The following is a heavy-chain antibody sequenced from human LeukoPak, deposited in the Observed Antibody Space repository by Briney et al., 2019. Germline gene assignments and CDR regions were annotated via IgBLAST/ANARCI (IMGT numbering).Heavy chain of an antibody. J-gene: IGHJ4*02. Sequence: ASVKVSCKASGYTFTGYYMHWLRQAPGQGPEWMGWMTPNSGSTGSAQRFQGRVTMTRNTSVSSAYMELSSLRPEDTAVYYCARGSFSRWTTQSYFDHWGQGTLVTVSS. D-gene: IGHD4-23*01. CDR2: MTPNSGST. V-gene: IGHV1-8*02. CDR1: GYTFTGYY. CDR3: ARGSFSRWTTQSYFDH.